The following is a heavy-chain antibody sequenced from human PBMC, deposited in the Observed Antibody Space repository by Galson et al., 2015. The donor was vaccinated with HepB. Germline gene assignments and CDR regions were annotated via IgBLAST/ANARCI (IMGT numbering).Heavy chain of an antibody. CDR3: AKAYDFWSDPLGGFDP. D-gene: IGHD3-3*01. CDR1: GFTFSSYA. J-gene: IGHJ5*02. V-gene: IGHV3-23*01. Sequence: SLRLSCAASGFTFSSYAMSWVRQAPGKGLEWVSAISGSGGSTYYADSVKGRFTISRDNSKNTLYLQMNSLRAEDTAVYYCAKAYDFWSDPLGGFDPWGQGTLVTVSS. CDR2: ISGSGGST.